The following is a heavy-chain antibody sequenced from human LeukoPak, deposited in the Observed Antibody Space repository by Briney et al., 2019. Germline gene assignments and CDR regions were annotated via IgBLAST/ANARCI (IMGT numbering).Heavy chain of an antibody. D-gene: IGHD1-26*01. CDR3: ARDQNRREVGAFYNKGFDY. Sequence: GGSLRLSCAASGFFFSTYAMHWVRQAPGKGLEWVALMSYDGSKTYYADSVRGRFTISRDNSKNTLYLQMNSLRAEDTAVYYCARDQNRREVGAFYNKGFDYWGQGTLVTVSS. V-gene: IGHV3-30*04. J-gene: IGHJ4*02. CDR2: MSYDGSKT. CDR1: GFFFSTYA.